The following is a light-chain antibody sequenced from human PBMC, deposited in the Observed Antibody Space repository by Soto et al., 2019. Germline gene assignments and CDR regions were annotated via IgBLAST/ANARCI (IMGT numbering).Light chain of an antibody. CDR2: LAS. V-gene: IGKV4-1*01. CDR1: QSVVHSSNNENY. J-gene: IGKJ4*01. CDR3: QQYVSVPLT. Sequence: DIVMTQSPDSLSVSLGERATINCKSSQSVVHSSNNENYLAWYQQKSGQPPKLLISLASTRESGVPDRFTGGGSGTEFTLTMTSLQPEDVAIYYCQQYVSVPLTFGGGNKLQIK.